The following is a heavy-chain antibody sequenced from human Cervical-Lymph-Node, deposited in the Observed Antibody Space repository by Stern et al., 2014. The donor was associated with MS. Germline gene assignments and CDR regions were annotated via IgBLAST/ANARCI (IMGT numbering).Heavy chain of an antibody. CDR2: INPSGAT. J-gene: IGHJ6*02. CDR3: AVRYCSGGRCYSVPDV. D-gene: IGHD2-15*01. Sequence: VQLVQSGSEVKKPGASVKVSCKASEYTHNNYLIHWVRQAPGKRPAWLGGINPSGATNYAQKVQDRVTMTTDASTSTFYMELSRLRSEDTAVYYCAVRYCSGGRCYSVPDVWGQGTTVIVSS. V-gene: IGHV1-46*02. CDR1: EYTHNNYL.